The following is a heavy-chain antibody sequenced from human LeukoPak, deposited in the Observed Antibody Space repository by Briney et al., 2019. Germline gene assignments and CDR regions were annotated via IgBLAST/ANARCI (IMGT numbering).Heavy chain of an antibody. CDR3: ARDPNGDYIGAFEF. V-gene: IGHV3-23*01. D-gene: IGHD4-17*01. CDR2: LTAAGTP. CDR1: GFIFSNLP. Sequence: PGGSVTLSRAASGFIFSNLPLMWIRPSPGQRLEWVLCLTAAGTPIYPDSLKGRFTISRDNSKTALYLQMSSLRDEDTAQYFCARDPNGDYIGAFEFLGQGTVVTVSS. J-gene: IGHJ3*01.